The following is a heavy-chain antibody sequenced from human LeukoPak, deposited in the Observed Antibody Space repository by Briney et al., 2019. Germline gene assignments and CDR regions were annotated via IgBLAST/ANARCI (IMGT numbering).Heavy chain of an antibody. D-gene: IGHD3-10*01. CDR3: ALQGVRGASYYFDY. CDR2: IITGNGNT. Sequence: ASVKVSCKASGYAFSSYTMHWVRQAPGQRLEWMGWIITGNGNTKYSQRFQGRVTITRDASASTAYMELSSLRSEDTAVYYCALQGVRGASYYFDYWGQGTLVTFSS. V-gene: IGHV1-3*04. J-gene: IGHJ4*02. CDR1: GYAFSSYT.